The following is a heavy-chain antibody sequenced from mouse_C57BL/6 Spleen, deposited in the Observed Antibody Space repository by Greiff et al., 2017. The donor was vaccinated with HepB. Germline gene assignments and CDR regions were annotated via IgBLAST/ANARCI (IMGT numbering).Heavy chain of an antibody. CDR3: ARQRGNYYAMDY. V-gene: IGHV5-6*01. D-gene: IGHD2-1*01. CDR2: ISSGGSYT. J-gene: IGHJ4*01. CDR1: GFTFSSYG. Sequence: EVHLVESGGDLVKPGGSLKLSCAASGFTFSSYGMSWVRQTPDKRLEWVATISSGGSYTYYPDSVKGRFTISRDNAKNTLYLQMSSLKSEDTAMYYCARQRGNYYAMDYWGQGTSVTVSS.